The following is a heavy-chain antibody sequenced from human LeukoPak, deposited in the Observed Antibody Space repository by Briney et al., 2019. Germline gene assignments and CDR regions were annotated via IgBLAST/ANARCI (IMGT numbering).Heavy chain of an antibody. CDR3: AKAGVSSSFFPFDY. CDR1: GFTFSTYV. V-gene: IGHV3-23*01. J-gene: IGHJ4*02. Sequence: GGSLRLSCAASGFTFSTYVMSWVRQAPGKGLEWVSAISGSGGSTYYADSVKGRFTISRDNSKNTLYLQMNSLRAEDTAVYYCAKAGVSSSFFPFDYWGQGTLVTVSS. CDR2: ISGSGGST. D-gene: IGHD6-6*01.